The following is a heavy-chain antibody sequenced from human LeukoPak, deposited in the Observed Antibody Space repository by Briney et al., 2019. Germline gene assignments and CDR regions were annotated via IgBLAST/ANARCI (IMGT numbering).Heavy chain of an antibody. D-gene: IGHD6-13*01. CDR1: GGSISSVGYS. CDR3: ARSPPFSSSWYDAWFDY. J-gene: IGHJ4*02. Sequence: SETLSLTCSVSGGSISSVGYSWSWIRQYPGKGLEWIGYIFYGVSTNYNPSLKSRAIISMDTSKNHFSLNLSSVTAADTALYYCARSPPFSSSWYDAWFDYWGQGTLVTVSS. V-gene: IGHV4-31*03. CDR2: IFYGVST.